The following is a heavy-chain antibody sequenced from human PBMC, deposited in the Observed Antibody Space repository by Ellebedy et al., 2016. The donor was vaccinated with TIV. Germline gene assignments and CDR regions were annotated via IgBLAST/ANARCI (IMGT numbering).Heavy chain of an antibody. CDR2: IYYSGST. V-gene: IGHV4-59*01. CDR3: ARDGGVDCSSTSCAGYFDL. D-gene: IGHD2-2*01. CDR1: GGSISSYY. J-gene: IGHJ2*01. Sequence: MPSETLSLTCTVSGGSISSYYWSWIRQPPGKGLGWIGYIYYSGSTNYNPSLKSRVTISVDTSKNQFSLKLSSVTAADTAVYYCARDGGVDCSSTSCAGYFDLWGRGTLVTVSS.